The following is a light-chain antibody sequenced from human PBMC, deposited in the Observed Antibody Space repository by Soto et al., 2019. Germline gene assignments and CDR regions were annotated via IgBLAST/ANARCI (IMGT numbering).Light chain of an antibody. CDR2: LGS. CDR1: QSPLHSNGYNY. CDR3: LQDLQTPPEST. V-gene: IGKV2-28*01. Sequence: DIVMTQSPLSLPVTPGEPASISCRSSQSPLHSNGYNYLDWYLQKPGQSPQLLIYLGSNRSSGVPDRLRGSGSGTEFTLKISRVEAEDVGDYYCLQDLQTPPESTFGQATKLEIK. J-gene: IGKJ2*01.